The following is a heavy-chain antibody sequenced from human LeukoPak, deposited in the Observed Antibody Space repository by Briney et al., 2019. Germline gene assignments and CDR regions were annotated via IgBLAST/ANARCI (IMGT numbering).Heavy chain of an antibody. Sequence: GGSLRLSCAASGFTFSSYRMNWVRQAPGKGLEWVSYISGSGDSIYYADSVKGRFTMSRDNAKNSLYLQMNSLRAEDTAVYYCACLATATIGPWGQGTLVTVSS. J-gene: IGHJ5*02. CDR2: ISGSGDSI. CDR1: GFTFSSYR. V-gene: IGHV3-48*01. CDR3: ACLATATIGP. D-gene: IGHD1-1*01.